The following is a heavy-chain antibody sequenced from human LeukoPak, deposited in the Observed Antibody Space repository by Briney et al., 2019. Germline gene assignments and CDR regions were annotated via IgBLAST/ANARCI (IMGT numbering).Heavy chain of an antibody. CDR2: ISGSGGGT. V-gene: IGHV3-23*01. Sequence: GGSLRLSCAASGFSFSSYAMSWVRQAPGKGLEWVAIISGSGGGTYYADSVKGRFIVSRDFVKSTLFLQMNSLRAEDTAVYYCARAHSSSFDYWGQGTLVTVSS. CDR1: GFSFSSYA. J-gene: IGHJ4*02. CDR3: ARAHSSSFDY. D-gene: IGHD6-13*01.